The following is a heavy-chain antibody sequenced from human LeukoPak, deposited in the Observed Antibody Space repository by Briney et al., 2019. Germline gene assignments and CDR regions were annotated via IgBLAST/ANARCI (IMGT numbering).Heavy chain of an antibody. D-gene: IGHD3-10*01. CDR3: TRHVSSGSPSYYSDH. CDR1: GYSISSGYY. J-gene: IGHJ4*02. V-gene: IGHV4-38-2*01. CDR2: IYHSGST. Sequence: TSETLSLTCAVSGYSISSGYYWGWIRQPPGKGLEWIGSIYHSGSTYYNPSLKSRVTISVDTSKNQFSLKLSSVTAADTAVYYCTRHVSSGSPSYYSDHWGQGTLVPVSS.